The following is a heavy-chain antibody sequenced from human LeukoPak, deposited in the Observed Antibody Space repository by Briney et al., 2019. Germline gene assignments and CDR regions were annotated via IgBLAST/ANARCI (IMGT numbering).Heavy chain of an antibody. CDR3: ARQGLNVYGMDV. Sequence: HRASVKVSCKASGYTITGYYMHWVRQAPGQGLEWMGRINPNSGGTNSAQKFQGRITMTRDTSISTAYMELSGLRPDDTAVYYCARQGLNVYGMDVWGQGTTVTVSS. D-gene: IGHD3-16*01. J-gene: IGHJ6*02. CDR1: GYTITGYY. V-gene: IGHV1-2*06. CDR2: INPNSGGT.